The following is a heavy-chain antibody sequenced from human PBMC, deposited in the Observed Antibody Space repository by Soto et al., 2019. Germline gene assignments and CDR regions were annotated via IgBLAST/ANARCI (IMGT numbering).Heavy chain of an antibody. CDR3: ASHYSSSWFYFDS. Sequence: GGSLRLSCAASGFTVSGSHMSWVRQAPGKGLEWISVIYSGDRTDYADSVKGRFTISRHNSKNTLYLQMNSLRTEDTAVYYCASHYSSSWFYFDSWGQGTLVTVSS. CDR1: GFTVSGSH. J-gene: IGHJ4*02. V-gene: IGHV3-53*04. D-gene: IGHD6-13*01. CDR2: IYSGDRT.